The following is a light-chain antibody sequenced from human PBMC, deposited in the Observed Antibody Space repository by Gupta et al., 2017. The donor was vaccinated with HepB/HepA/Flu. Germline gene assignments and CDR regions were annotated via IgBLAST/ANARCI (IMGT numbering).Light chain of an antibody. CDR2: ANS. CDR3: QSYDSSLSGVV. Sequence: QSVLTQPPSVSGAPRQRVTISCTGSSSNIGAGYDVHWYQQLPGTAPKLLIYANSNRPSGVPDRFSGSKSGTSASLAITGLQAEDEADYYCQSYDSSLSGVVFGGGTKLTGL. CDR1: SSNIGAGYD. V-gene: IGLV1-40*01. J-gene: IGLJ2*01.